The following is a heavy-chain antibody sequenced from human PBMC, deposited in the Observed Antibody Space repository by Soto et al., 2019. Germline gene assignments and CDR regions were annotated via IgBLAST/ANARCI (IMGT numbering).Heavy chain of an antibody. Sequence: GGSLRLSCAASGFTFSNAWMSWVRQAPGKGLEWVGRIKSKTDGRTTDYAAPVKGRFTISRDNSKNTLYLQMNSLRAEDTAVYYCAKGPYCTNGVCEMSYYYYMDVWGKGTTVTVSS. CDR2: IKSKTDGRTT. CDR1: GFTFSNAW. J-gene: IGHJ6*03. V-gene: IGHV3-15*01. CDR3: AKGPYCTNGVCEMSYYYYMDV. D-gene: IGHD2-8*01.